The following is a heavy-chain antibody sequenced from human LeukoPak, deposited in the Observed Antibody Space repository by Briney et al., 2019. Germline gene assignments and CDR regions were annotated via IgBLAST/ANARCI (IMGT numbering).Heavy chain of an antibody. CDR3: AKDTALGSKAPLDY. J-gene: IGHJ4*02. CDR2: ISGSGGST. Sequence: GWSLRLSCPASGFTFSSYAMSWVRQAPGNGLEWVSAISGSGGSTYYADSVNGRFTISRDNSKNTLYLQMNSLRAEDTAVYYCAKDTALGSKAPLDYWGQGTLVTVSS. V-gene: IGHV3-23*01. D-gene: IGHD5-18*01. CDR1: GFTFSSYA.